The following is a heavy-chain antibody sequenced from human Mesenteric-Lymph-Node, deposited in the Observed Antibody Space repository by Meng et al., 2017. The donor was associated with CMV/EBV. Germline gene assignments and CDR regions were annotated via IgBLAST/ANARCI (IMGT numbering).Heavy chain of an antibody. CDR1: GFTFRNYA. J-gene: IGHJ4*02. D-gene: IGHD2-2*01. CDR2: ISGNGDDT. Sequence: GGSLRLSCAASGFTFRNYAVSWLRQAPGKGLDWVSTISGNGDDTYYAGSVRGRFTISRDNSKNTLFLQMSSLGAEDTAVYYCARTPDLGYCGSASCSRIDYWGQGTLVTVSS. CDR3: ARTPDLGYCGSASCSRIDY. V-gene: IGHV3-23*01.